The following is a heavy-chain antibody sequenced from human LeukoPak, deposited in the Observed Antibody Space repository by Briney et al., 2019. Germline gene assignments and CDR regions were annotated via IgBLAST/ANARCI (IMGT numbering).Heavy chain of an antibody. V-gene: IGHV3-15*01. Sequence: NPGGSLRLSCAASGFTFSTYSMNWVRQAPGKGLEWIGRIRLKTDGGTTEYAAAVKGRFTISRDDSQNTLYMQMNSLKTEDTALYYCTTGPGEHNDHWGQGTLVTVSS. CDR1: GFTFSTYS. D-gene: IGHD4-17*01. CDR2: IRLKTDGGTT. CDR3: TTGPGEHNDH. J-gene: IGHJ4*02.